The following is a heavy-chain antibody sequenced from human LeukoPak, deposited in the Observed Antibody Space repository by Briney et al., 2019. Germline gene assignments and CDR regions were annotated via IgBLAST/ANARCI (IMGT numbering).Heavy chain of an antibody. CDR2: IYYSGST. CDR3: ASFYCSGGSCYQYYSYYYMDV. V-gene: IGHV4-39*01. CDR1: GGSISSSSYY. D-gene: IGHD2-15*01. Sequence: SETLSLTCTVSGGSISSSSYYWGWIRQPPGKGLEWIGSIYYSGSTYSNPSLQSRVTISVDTSKNQFSLKLNSVTAADTAVYCCASFYCSGGSCYQYYSYYYMDVWGKGTTVTISS. J-gene: IGHJ6*03.